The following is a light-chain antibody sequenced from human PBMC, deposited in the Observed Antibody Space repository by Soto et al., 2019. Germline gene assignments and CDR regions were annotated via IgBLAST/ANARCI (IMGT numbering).Light chain of an antibody. CDR1: QSVSGSK. Sequence: EIVLTQSPGPLSLSPGSRATLSCRASQSVSGSKLAWYQQRPGQAPRLLIYGGSSRATDIPARFSGSGSGTEYNLTISRLEPEDFALYFCHQHGTSPFTFGQGTKLVI. V-gene: IGKV3-20*01. CDR3: HQHGTSPFT. J-gene: IGKJ2*01. CDR2: GGS.